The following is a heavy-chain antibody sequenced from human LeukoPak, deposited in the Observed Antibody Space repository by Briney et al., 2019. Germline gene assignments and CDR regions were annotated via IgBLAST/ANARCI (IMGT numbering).Heavy chain of an antibody. CDR3: ARVSKAYYYGSGSYYYYGMDV. V-gene: IGHV4-34*01. CDR1: GGSISSYY. D-gene: IGHD3-10*01. J-gene: IGHJ6*02. Sequence: SETLSLTCTVSGGSISSYYWSWIRQPPGEGLEWIGEINHSGSTNYNPSLKSRVTISVDTSKNQFSLKLSSVTAADTAVYYCARVSKAYYYGSGSYYYYGMDVWGQGTTVTVSS. CDR2: INHSGST.